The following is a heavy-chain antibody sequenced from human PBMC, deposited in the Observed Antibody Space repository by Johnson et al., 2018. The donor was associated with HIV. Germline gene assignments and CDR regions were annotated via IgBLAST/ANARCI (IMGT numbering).Heavy chain of an antibody. CDR1: GFTFDDYG. Sequence: QVQLVESGGGVVQPGGSLRLSCAASGFTFDDYGMTWVRQPPGKGLEWVAVISYDGSNKYYADSVKGRFTISRDNSRNTLYLQMNSLRAEDTALYYCAKEVAYCGGDCYSGAFDIWGQGTMVTVSS. CDR3: AKEVAYCGGDCYSGAFDI. V-gene: IGHV3-30*18. J-gene: IGHJ3*02. D-gene: IGHD2-21*01. CDR2: ISYDGSNK.